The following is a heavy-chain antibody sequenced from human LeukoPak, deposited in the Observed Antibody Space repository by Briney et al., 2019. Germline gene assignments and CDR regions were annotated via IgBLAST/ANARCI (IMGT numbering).Heavy chain of an antibody. Sequence: GGSLRLSCAASGFTFSSYSMNWVRQAPGKGLEWVSYISSSSSTIYYADSVKGRFTISRDNAKNSLYLQMNSLRAEDTAVYYCAKDSVSEYSSSYAFDIWGQGTMVTVSS. V-gene: IGHV3-48*01. CDR1: GFTFSSYS. D-gene: IGHD6-6*01. CDR3: AKDSVSEYSSSYAFDI. CDR2: ISSSSSTI. J-gene: IGHJ3*02.